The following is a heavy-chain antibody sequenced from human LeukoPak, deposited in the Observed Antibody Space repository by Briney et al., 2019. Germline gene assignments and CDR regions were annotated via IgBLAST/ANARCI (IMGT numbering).Heavy chain of an antibody. CDR1: GYSFTGYY. CDR3: ARDLEVRGVLYYFDY. CDR2: INPNSGGT. J-gene: IGHJ4*02. V-gene: IGHV1-2*02. Sequence: GASVKVSCKPSGYSFTGYYMHWVRQAPGQGLEWMGWINPNSGGTNNAQKFQDRVTMTTDTSISTAYMELSRLRSDDTAVYYCARDLEVRGVLYYFDYWGQGTLVTVSS. D-gene: IGHD3-10*01.